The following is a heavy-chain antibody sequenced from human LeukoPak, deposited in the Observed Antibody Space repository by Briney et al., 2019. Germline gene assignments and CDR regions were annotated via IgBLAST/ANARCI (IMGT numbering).Heavy chain of an antibody. J-gene: IGHJ4*02. CDR2: IRTKANNYAT. CDR3: AKGGKWDVTPFDY. D-gene: IGHD1-26*01. V-gene: IGHV3-73*01. Sequence: PGGSLRLSCAASGFTFSGSAMHWVRQASGKGLEWVGRIRTKANNYATGYAASVKGRFTISRDDSKNTAYLQMNSLKTEDTAVYYCAKGGKWDVTPFDYWGQGTLVTVSS. CDR1: GFTFSGSA.